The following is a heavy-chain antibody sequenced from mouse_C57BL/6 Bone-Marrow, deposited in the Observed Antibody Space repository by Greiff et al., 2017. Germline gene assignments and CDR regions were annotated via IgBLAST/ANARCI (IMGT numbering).Heavy chain of an antibody. CDR3: ARSRRDFYAMDY. Sequence: QVHVKQSGAELVKPGASVKISCKASGYAFSSYWMNWVKQRPGKGLEWIGQIYPGDGDTNYNGKFKGKATLTADKSSSTAYMQLSSLTSEDSAVYVCARSRRDFYAMDYWGQGTSVTVSS. D-gene: IGHD3-3*01. V-gene: IGHV1-80*01. CDR2: IYPGDGDT. CDR1: GYAFSSYW. J-gene: IGHJ4*01.